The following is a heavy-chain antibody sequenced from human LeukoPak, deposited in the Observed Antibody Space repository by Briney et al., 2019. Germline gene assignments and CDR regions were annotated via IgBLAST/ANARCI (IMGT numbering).Heavy chain of an antibody. J-gene: IGHJ4*02. D-gene: IGHD1-1*01. CDR2: ISDRGDT. CDR3: ARPTAGPATQGYDS. V-gene: IGHV4-39*01. Sequence: SETLSLTCTVSGGSINNSPYYWAWIRQPPGRGLEWIGSISDRGDTYHNPSLKSRVTISVDTSKNQFSLSVIPVTAADTAVYFCARPTAGPATQGYDSWGQGILVTVAS. CDR1: GGSINNSPYY.